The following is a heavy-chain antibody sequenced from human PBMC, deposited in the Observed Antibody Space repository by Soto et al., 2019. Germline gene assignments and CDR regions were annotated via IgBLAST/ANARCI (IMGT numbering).Heavy chain of an antibody. V-gene: IGHV4-4*07. CDR1: GGSINTFY. CDR2: IFSSGST. CDR3: AREGSYSAYNFAHGIQLWSFDF. D-gene: IGHD5-12*01. J-gene: IGHJ4*02. Sequence: QVRLQESGPGLLKPSETLSLTCTVSGGSINTFYWSWVRQPAGKGLEWIGRIFSSGSTSFNPSLESRVAMSVDMSKNHFSLNLSSVTAAYMAVYYCAREGSYSAYNFAHGIQLWSFDFWGQGALVTVSS.